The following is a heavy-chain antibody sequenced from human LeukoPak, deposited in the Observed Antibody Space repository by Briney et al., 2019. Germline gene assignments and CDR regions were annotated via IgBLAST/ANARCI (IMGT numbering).Heavy chain of an antibody. CDR1: RFNVNNYW. V-gene: IGHV3-74*01. J-gene: IGHJ4*02. CDR2: INEDGRVT. D-gene: IGHD4-23*01. Sequence: GGSLRLSCAASRFNVNNYWMHWVRQAPGKVLVWVSRINEDGRVTSYAGSVRGRFTISRDSVENTLHLQMNSLRAEDTAVYYCVKDFGGNSDYWGQGTLVTVSS. CDR3: VKDFGGNSDY.